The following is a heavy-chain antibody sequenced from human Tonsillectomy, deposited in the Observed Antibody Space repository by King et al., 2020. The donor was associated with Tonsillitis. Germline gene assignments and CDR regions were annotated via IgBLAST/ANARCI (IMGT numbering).Heavy chain of an antibody. V-gene: IGHV3-23*04. D-gene: IGHD5-12*01. J-gene: IGHJ4*02. Sequence: VQLVESGGGLVQPGGSLRLSCAASGFTFSSYAMSLVRQAPGKGLEWVSAISGSGGSTYYADSVKGRFTISRDNSKNTLYLQMNSLRAEDTAVYYCPKGVGYRGYRGYFDYWGQGTLVTVSS. CDR3: PKGVGYRGYRGYFDY. CDR1: GFTFSSYA. CDR2: ISGSGGST.